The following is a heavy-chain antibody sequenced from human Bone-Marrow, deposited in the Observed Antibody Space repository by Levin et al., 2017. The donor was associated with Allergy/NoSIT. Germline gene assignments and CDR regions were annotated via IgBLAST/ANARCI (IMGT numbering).Heavy chain of an antibody. V-gene: IGHV1-69*13. J-gene: IGHJ4*02. CDR1: GDTFRKYG. CDR3: VREEMEMASYYFDS. Sequence: SVKVSCRASGDTFRKYGISWVRQAPGQGLEWMGGIIPALGTPDYAQKFQGRITISADESTSTAEMELSSLRSEDTAFYYCVREEMEMASYYFDSWGQGALVTVSS. D-gene: IGHD5-24*01. CDR2: IIPALGTP.